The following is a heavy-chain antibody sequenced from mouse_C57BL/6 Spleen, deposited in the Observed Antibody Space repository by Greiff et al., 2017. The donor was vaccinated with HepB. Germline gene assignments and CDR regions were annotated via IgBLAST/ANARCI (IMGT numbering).Heavy chain of an antibody. D-gene: IGHD1-1*01. CDR2: IHPNSGST. J-gene: IGHJ1*03. CDR3: ARRGYGSPWYFDV. CDR1: GYTFTSYW. Sequence: QVQLQQPGAELVKPGASVKLSCKASGYTFTSYWMHWVKQRPGQGLEWVGMIHPNSGSTNYNEKFKSKATLTVDKSSSTAYMQLSSLTSEDSAVYYCARRGYGSPWYFDVWGTGTTVTVSS. V-gene: IGHV1-64*01.